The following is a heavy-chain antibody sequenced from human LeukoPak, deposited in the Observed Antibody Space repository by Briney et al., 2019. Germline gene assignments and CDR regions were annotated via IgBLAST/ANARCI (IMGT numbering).Heavy chain of an antibody. CDR1: GFTFSSYA. V-gene: IGHV3-23*01. CDR2: ISGSGGST. Sequence: GGSLRLSCAASGFTFSSYAMSWVRQAPGKGLEWVSAISGSGGSTYYADSVKGRFTISRDNSKNTLYLQMNSLRAEDTAVYYCAKDRRLLWFGELSPNFDYWGQGTLVTVSS. CDR3: AKDRRLLWFGELSPNFDY. J-gene: IGHJ4*02. D-gene: IGHD3-10*01.